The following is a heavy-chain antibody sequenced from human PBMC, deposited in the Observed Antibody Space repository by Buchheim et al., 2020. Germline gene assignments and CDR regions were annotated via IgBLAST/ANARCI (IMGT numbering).Heavy chain of an antibody. Sequence: QVQLVQSGAEVKKPGASVKVSCKASGYTFTSYYMHWVRQAPGQGLEWMGIINPSGGSTSYAQKFQGRVTMTRDTSTSTVSMELSSLRSEDTAVYYCARPASDDFWSGYSSYFDYWGQGTL. D-gene: IGHD3-3*01. CDR3: ARPASDDFWSGYSSYFDY. J-gene: IGHJ4*02. V-gene: IGHV1-46*01. CDR1: GYTFTSYY. CDR2: INPSGGST.